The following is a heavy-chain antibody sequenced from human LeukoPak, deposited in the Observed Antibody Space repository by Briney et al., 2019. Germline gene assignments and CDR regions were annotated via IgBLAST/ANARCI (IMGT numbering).Heavy chain of an antibody. Sequence: SETLSLTCAVYGGSFSSYYWGWIRQPPGKGLEWIGSIYYSGSAYYNPSLKSRVTISVDTSKNQFSLKLSSVTAADTAVYYCARRPGYSRIDYWGQGTLVTVSS. CDR1: GGSFSSYY. V-gene: IGHV4-39*01. CDR3: ARRPGYSRIDY. CDR2: IYYSGSA. D-gene: IGHD1-26*01. J-gene: IGHJ4*02.